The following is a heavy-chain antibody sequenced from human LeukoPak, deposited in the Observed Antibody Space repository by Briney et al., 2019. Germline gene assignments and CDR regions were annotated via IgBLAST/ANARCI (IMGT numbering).Heavy chain of an antibody. CDR1: GYTFTGYY. CDR2: INPDSGGT. V-gene: IGHV1-2*02. J-gene: IGHJ5*02. CDR3: AREAYYGSGSYYSGARRFDP. Sequence: ASVTVSCKASGYTFTGYYMHWVRQAPGQGLEWMGWINPDSGGTNYAQKFQGRVTMTRDTSISTAYMELSSLRSEDTAVYYCAREAYYGSGSYYSGARRFDPWGQGTLVTVSS. D-gene: IGHD3-10*01.